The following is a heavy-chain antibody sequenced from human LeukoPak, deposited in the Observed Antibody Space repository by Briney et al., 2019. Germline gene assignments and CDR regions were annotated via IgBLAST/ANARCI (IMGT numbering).Heavy chain of an antibody. V-gene: IGHV3-7*03. D-gene: IGHD2-15*01. CDR2: IKKDGSEK. CDR1: GFTFGDYA. CDR3: TTDTWYSAGH. Sequence: GGSLRLSCTTSGFTFGDYAMSWFRQAPGKGLEWVAIIKKDGSEKYYVDSMKGRFTISRDNAKNSLFLQMNSLRAEDTAIYYCTTDTWYSAGHWGQGTLVTVSS. J-gene: IGHJ4*02.